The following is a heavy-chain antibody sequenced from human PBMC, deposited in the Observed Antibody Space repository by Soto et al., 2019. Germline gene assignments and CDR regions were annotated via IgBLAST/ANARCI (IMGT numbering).Heavy chain of an antibody. D-gene: IGHD3-22*01. CDR1: GFTFSSYA. Sequence: EVQLLESGGGLVQPGGSLRLSCAASGFTFSSYAMKWVRQAPGKGLEWVSGISGNGGRTYYADSVKGRFTISRDNSKNMVFLQMNSLRAEDTAIYYCAKVPRSMIVVALDAFDVWGQGAMVTVSS. CDR2: ISGNGGRT. CDR3: AKVPRSMIVVALDAFDV. J-gene: IGHJ3*01. V-gene: IGHV3-23*01.